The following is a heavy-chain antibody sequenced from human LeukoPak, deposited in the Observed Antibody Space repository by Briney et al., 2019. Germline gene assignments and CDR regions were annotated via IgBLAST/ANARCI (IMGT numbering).Heavy chain of an antibody. Sequence: SETLSLTCTVSGGSISSYFWSWIRQPPGKGLEWIGYIFYNGSTNYNPSLKSRVTISVDTSKNQFSLKLSSVTAADTAVYYCARETAYYYYYYMDVWGKGTTVTVSS. J-gene: IGHJ6*03. D-gene: IGHD2-21*02. CDR2: IFYNGST. CDR1: GGSISSYF. CDR3: ARETAYYYYYYMDV. V-gene: IGHV4-59*12.